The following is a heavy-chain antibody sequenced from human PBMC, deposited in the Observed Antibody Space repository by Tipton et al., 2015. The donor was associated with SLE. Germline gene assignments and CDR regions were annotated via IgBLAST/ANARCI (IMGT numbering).Heavy chain of an antibody. J-gene: IGHJ4*02. CDR2: IGRGGDI. CDR1: GFTFSSYW. CDR3: ARELGLQYDY. D-gene: IGHD5-24*01. Sequence: SLRLSCAASGFTFSSYWMGWVRQAPGKGLEWVAAIGRGGDIYYSASVKGRFTISRDNAKNSLYLQMNSLTAEDTAVYYCARELGLQYDYWGQGTLVTVSS. V-gene: IGHV3-21*01.